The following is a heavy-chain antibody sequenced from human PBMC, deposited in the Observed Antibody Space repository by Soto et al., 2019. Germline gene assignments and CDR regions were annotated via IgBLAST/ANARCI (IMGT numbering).Heavy chain of an antibody. CDR1: GFTFSSYA. CDR3: ARDMGSSGYNDAFDI. D-gene: IGHD3-22*01. V-gene: IGHV3-64*01. J-gene: IGHJ3*02. Sequence: GGSLRLSCAASGFTFSSYAMHWVRQAPGKGLEYVSAISSNGGSTYYANSVKGRFTISRDNSKNTLYLQMGSLRAEDVTVYYCARDMGSSGYNDAFDIWGQGTMVTVSS. CDR2: ISSNGGST.